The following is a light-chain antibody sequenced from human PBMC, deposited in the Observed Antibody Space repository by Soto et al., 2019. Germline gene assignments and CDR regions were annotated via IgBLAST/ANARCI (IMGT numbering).Light chain of an antibody. CDR2: AAS. Sequence: DIQMTQSPSALSASVGDRATITCRASQSISSWLAWYQQKPGKAPKLLIYAASNLQSGVPSRFSGSGSGTDFTLTISSLQPEDFATYYCQQANSFPWTFGQGTKVDI. CDR1: QSISSW. CDR3: QQANSFPWT. J-gene: IGKJ1*01. V-gene: IGKV1-12*01.